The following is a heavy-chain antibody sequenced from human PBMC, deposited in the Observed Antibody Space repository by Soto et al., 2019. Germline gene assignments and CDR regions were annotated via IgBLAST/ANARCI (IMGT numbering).Heavy chain of an antibody. V-gene: IGHV2-5*02. J-gene: IGHJ4*02. CDR3: AHRRPYSNSPEYFFDY. CDR1: GFSLSTSGVD. D-gene: IGHD6-6*01. CDR2: IYWDDDK. Sequence: QITLKESGPTLVKPTQTLTLTCTFSGFSLSTSGVDVGWIRQPPGKALEWLALIYWDDDKRYKPSLKSRLTITQGTSRHQVVLTMTNMDPLDTATYYCAHRRPYSNSPEYFFDYWGQGTLVTVSS.